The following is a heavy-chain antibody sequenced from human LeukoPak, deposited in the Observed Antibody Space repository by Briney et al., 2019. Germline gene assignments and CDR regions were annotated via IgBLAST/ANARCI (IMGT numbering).Heavy chain of an antibody. Sequence: SETLSLTCTVSGGSISSYYWSWIRQPAGKGLEWIGRIYTSASTNYNPSLRSRVTMSVDTSKNQFSLKLSSVTAADTAVYYCALLYDYVWGSYLDYWGQGTLVTVSS. V-gene: IGHV4-4*07. D-gene: IGHD3-16*02. CDR3: ALLYDYVWGSYLDY. CDR1: GGSISSYY. CDR2: IYTSAST. J-gene: IGHJ4*02.